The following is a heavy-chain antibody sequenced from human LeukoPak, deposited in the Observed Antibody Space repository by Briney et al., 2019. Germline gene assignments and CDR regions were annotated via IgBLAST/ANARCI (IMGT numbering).Heavy chain of an antibody. V-gene: IGHV3-74*01. D-gene: IGHD4-17*01. J-gene: IGHJ1*01. CDR2: INSDGSST. CDR1: GFTFSHYW. CDR3: ARPLYGDFAKYFQR. Sequence: PGGSLRLSCAASGFTFSHYWMQWVRQAPGKGLVWVSRINSDGSSTTYADSVKGRFTISRDNAKNTLYLQMNSLRAEDTAEYYCARPLYGDFAKYFQRWGQGTLVTVS.